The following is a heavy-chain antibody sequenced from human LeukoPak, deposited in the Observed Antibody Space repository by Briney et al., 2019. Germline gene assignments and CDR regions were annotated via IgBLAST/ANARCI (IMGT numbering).Heavy chain of an antibody. J-gene: IGHJ4*02. CDR1: GFTFSSYW. CDR3: AKVVVAPGY. D-gene: IGHD2-15*01. V-gene: IGHV3-74*01. Sequence: PGGSLRLSCAASGFTFSSYWMNWVRQAPGKGLVWVSRIASDGSSTTYADSVKGRFTISRDNSKNTLYLQMNSLRAEDTAVYYCAKVVVAPGYWGQGTLVTVSS. CDR2: IASDGSST.